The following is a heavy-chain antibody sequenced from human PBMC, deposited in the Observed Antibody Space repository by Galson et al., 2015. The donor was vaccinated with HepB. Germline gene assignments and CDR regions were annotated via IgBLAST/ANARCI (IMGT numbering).Heavy chain of an antibody. CDR2: IYYSGST. CDR1: GGSISGGGYS. D-gene: IGHD3-16*01. Sequence: LSLTCAVSGGSISGGGYSWSWIRQPPGKGLEWIGYIYYSGSTYYNPSLKSRVTISVDTSKNQFSLKLSSVTAADTAVYYCARAPLGGNAFDIWGQGTMVTVSS. CDR3: ARAPLGGNAFDI. J-gene: IGHJ3*02. V-gene: IGHV4-30-4*07.